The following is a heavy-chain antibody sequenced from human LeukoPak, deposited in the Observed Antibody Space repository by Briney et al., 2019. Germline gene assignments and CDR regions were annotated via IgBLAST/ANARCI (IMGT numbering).Heavy chain of an antibody. J-gene: IGHJ5*02. CDR3: VTVRDMTSWAYNS. Sequence: PGGSLRLSCAASGVSFTVAWMTWVRQAPGKGLEWVGRIKSKRGGGTTDYAAPVEGRFTISTDDSKNTLYLQMNSLKTEDTAIYYCVTVRDMTSWAYNSWGRGALVTVSS. CDR1: GVSFTVAW. V-gene: IGHV3-15*01. D-gene: IGHD2-15*01. CDR2: IKSKRGGGTT.